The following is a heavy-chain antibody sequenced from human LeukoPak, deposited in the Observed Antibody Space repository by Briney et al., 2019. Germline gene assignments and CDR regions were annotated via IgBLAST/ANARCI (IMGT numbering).Heavy chain of an antibody. CDR2: IYYSGST. J-gene: IGHJ4*02. V-gene: IGHV4-39*02. D-gene: IGHD4-17*01. Sequence: SETLSLTCSVSGGSISSSTYYWGWIRQPPGKGLEWIGSIYYSGSTYYNPSLKSRVTISVDTSKNQFSLKLSSVTAADTAVYYCARETYGDYRNYDYWGQGTLVTVSS. CDR1: GGSISSSTYY. CDR3: ARETYGDYRNYDY.